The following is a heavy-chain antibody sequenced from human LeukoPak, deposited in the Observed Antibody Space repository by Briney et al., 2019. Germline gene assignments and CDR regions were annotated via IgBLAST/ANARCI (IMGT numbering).Heavy chain of an antibody. CDR2: ISYDGSNK. CDR3: ARRSIAARRFDP. CDR1: GFTFSSYG. Sequence: PGGSLRLSCAASGFTFSSYGMHWVRQAPGKGLEWVAVISYDGSNKYYADSVKGRFTISRDNAKNSLYLQMNSLRAEDTAVYYCARRSIAARRFDPWGQGTLVTVSS. V-gene: IGHV3-30*12. D-gene: IGHD6-6*01. J-gene: IGHJ5*02.